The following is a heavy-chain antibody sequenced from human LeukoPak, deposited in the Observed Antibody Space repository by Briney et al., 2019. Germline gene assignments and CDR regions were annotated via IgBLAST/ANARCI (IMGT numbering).Heavy chain of an antibody. V-gene: IGHV3-30-3*01. D-gene: IGHD3-10*01. Sequence: PGGSLRLSCAASGFTFSSYAMHWVRQAPGKGLEWVAVISYDGSNKYYADSVKGRFTISRDNSKNTLYLQMNSLRAEDTAVYYCARDGVLLWFGEGSGILDYWGQGTLVTVSS. J-gene: IGHJ4*02. CDR3: ARDGVLLWFGEGSGILDY. CDR1: GFTFSSYA. CDR2: ISYDGSNK.